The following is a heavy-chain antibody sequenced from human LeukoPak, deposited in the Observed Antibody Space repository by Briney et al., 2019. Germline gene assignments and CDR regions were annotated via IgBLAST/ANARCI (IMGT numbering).Heavy chain of an antibody. CDR1: GFTFSSYG. J-gene: IGHJ4*02. CDR2: ISLDGSNK. D-gene: IGHD3-10*01. Sequence: GGSLRLSCAASGFTFSSYGMHWVRQAPGKGLEGVALISLDGSNKDYAESVKGRFTISRDSSKNTLYLQMNSLRAEDTAVYYCAKDGEVSWFGPESYWGQGTLVAVSS. CDR3: AKDGEVSWFGPESY. V-gene: IGHV3-30*18.